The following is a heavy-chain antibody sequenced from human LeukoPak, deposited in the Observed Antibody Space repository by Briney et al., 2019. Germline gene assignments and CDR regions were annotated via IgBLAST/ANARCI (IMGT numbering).Heavy chain of an antibody. V-gene: IGHV1-8*03. Sequence: ASVKVSCKASGYTFTSYDINWVRQAIGQGLEWMGWMNPNSGNTGYAQKFQGRVTITRNTSISTAYMELSSLRSEDTAVYYCARGRSWWSPFWVYWGQGTLVTVSS. D-gene: IGHD2-15*01. CDR2: MNPNSGNT. CDR3: ARGRSWWSPFWVY. J-gene: IGHJ4*02. CDR1: GYTFTSYD.